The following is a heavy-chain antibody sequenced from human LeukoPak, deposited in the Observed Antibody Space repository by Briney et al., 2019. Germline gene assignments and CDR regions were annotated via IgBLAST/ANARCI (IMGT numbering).Heavy chain of an antibody. CDR1: GFTFSSDA. J-gene: IGHJ4*02. CDR3: VKVRSGYSWYFDY. Sequence: PGGSLRLSCEVSGFTFSSDAMSWVRQVPRKGLEWVSSIRGSGGNTYYADSVKGRFTISRDNSKSTLYLQMNSLRAEDTAVYYCVKVRSGYSWYFDYWGQGTLVTVSS. CDR2: IRGSGGNT. V-gene: IGHV3-23*01. D-gene: IGHD3-22*01.